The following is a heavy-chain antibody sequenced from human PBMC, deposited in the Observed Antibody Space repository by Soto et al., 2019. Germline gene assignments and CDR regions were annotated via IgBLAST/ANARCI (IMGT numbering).Heavy chain of an antibody. CDR2: IWYDGRNK. V-gene: IGHV3-33*01. J-gene: IGHJ5*02. CDR1: GFTFSSYG. CDR3: ARDALDYKRGWFDP. Sequence: QVQLVESGGGVVQPGRSLRLSCAASGFTFSSYGMHWVRQAPGKGLEWVAVIWYDGRNKYYADSVKGRFTISRDNSKNTLYLQMNSLRAEDTAMYYCARDALDYKRGWFDPWGQGTLVTVSS. D-gene: IGHD3-9*01.